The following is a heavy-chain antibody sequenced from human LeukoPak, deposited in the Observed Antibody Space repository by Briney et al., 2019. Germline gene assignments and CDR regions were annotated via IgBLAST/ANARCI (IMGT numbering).Heavy chain of an antibody. J-gene: IGHJ3*01. D-gene: IGHD6-19*01. V-gene: IGHV3-7*01. Sequence: PGGSLCLSCEASGFTFSSHCMSGVRQAPGKGLEWVANIKQDGSEKYYVDSVKGRFTISRDNAKNSLYLQMSILRAADTAVYYCARVRIEVAVSAFEFRGQGTMVSVSS. CDR3: ARVRIEVAVSAFEF. CDR2: IKQDGSEK. CDR1: GFTFSSHC.